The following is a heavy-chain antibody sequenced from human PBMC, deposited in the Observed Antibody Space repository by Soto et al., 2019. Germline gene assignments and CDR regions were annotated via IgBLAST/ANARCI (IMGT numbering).Heavy chain of an antibody. CDR2: ISPTSSYT. D-gene: IGHD3-22*01. CDR1: GFTFSDYY. CDR3: ARGGTGYYCDLSGQDF. V-gene: IGHV3-11*06. J-gene: IGHJ4*02. Sequence: PGGSLRLSCAASGFTFSDYYMRWIRQAPGKGLEWVSYISPTSSYTDYVDSVKGRFTISRDDAKNSLYLDMNSLGIEDTAVYYCARGGTGYYCDLSGQDFWGQGTLVTVSS.